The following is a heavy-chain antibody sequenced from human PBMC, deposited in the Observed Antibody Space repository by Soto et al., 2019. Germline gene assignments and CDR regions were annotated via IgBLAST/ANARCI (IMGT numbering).Heavy chain of an antibody. Sequence: SVKVSCKASGGTFSSYAISWVRQAPGQGLEWMGGIIPIFGTANYAQKFQGRVTITADESTSTAYMELSSLRSEDTAVYYCARDLSAAGTRDYYYYYGMDVWGQGTTVTVSS. CDR2: IIPIFGTA. D-gene: IGHD6-13*01. V-gene: IGHV1-69*13. CDR3: ARDLSAAGTRDYYYYYGMDV. J-gene: IGHJ6*02. CDR1: GGTFSSYA.